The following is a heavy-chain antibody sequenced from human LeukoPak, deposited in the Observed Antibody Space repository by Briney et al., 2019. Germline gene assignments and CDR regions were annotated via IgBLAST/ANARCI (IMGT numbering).Heavy chain of an antibody. CDR3: AKDYADTAMVVPPDY. D-gene: IGHD5-18*01. Sequence: GGSLRLSCAASGFTFSSYGMHWVRQAPGKGLEWVAVIWYDGSNKYYADSVKGRFTISRDNSKYTLYLQMNSLRAEDTAVYYCAKDYADTAMVVPPDYWGQGTLVTVSS. J-gene: IGHJ4*02. CDR1: GFTFSSYG. CDR2: IWYDGSNK. V-gene: IGHV3-33*06.